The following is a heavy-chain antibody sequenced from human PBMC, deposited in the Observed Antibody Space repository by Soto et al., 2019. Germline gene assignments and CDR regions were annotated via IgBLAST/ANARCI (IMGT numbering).Heavy chain of an antibody. CDR1: GGSISSYY. Sequence: SETLSLTCTVSGGSISSYYWSWIRQPPGKGLEWIGYIYYSGSTNYNPSLKSRVTISVDTSKNQFSLKLSSVTAADTAVYYCARLWGGYSYGTFYYMDVWGRGTTVTVSS. V-gene: IGHV4-59*08. J-gene: IGHJ6*03. D-gene: IGHD5-18*01. CDR2: IYYSGST. CDR3: ARLWGGYSYGTFYYMDV.